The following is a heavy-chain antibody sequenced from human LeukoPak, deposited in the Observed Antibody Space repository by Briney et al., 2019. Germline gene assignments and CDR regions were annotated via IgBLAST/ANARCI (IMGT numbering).Heavy chain of an antibody. V-gene: IGHV4-59*01. CDR3: ARLRDGDYGGYFDY. CDR2: IYYSGST. D-gene: IGHD4-23*01. CDR1: GGSISSYY. J-gene: IGHJ4*02. Sequence: PSETLSLTCTVSGGSISSYYWSWIRQPPGKGLEWIGYIYYSGSTNYNPSLKSRVTISVDTSKNQSSLKLSSVTAADTALYYCARLRDGDYGGYFDYWGQGTLVTASS.